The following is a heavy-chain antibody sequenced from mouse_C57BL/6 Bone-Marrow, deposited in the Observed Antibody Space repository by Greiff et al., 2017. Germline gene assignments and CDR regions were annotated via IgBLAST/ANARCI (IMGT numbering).Heavy chain of an antibody. CDR2: IYPGSGST. J-gene: IGHJ1*03. D-gene: IGHD2-5*01. Sequence: QVQLQQPGAELVKPGASVKMSCKASGYTFTSYWITWVKQRPGQGLEWIGDIYPGSGSTNYNEKFKNKATLTVDTSSSTAYMQLSSLTSKDSAVYYCARPYYSNYWYFDVWGTGTTVTVSS. V-gene: IGHV1-55*01. CDR1: GYTFTSYW. CDR3: ARPYYSNYWYFDV.